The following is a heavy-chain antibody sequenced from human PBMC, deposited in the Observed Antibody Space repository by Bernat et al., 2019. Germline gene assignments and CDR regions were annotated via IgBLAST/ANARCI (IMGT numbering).Heavy chain of an antibody. D-gene: IGHD6-6*01. CDR3: ARVGGSSSVYYYYGMDV. J-gene: IGHJ6*02. V-gene: IGHV3-33*01. CDR1: GFTFSSYG. CDR2: IWYDGSNK. Sequence: QVQLVESGGGVVQPGRSLRLSCAASGFTFSSYGMHWVRQAPGKGLEWVAVIWYDGSNKYYADSVKGRFTIPRDNSKNTLYLQMNSLRAEDTAVYYCARVGGSSSVYYYYGMDVWGQGTTVTVSS.